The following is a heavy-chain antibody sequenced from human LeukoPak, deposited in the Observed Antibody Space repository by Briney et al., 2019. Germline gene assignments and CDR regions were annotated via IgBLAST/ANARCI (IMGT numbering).Heavy chain of an antibody. CDR3: ARGRWLPNAFDI. V-gene: IGHV4-59*01. CDR1: GGSISTYQ. D-gene: IGHD5-24*01. Sequence: SETLSLTCTVSGGSISTYQWSWIRQPPGKGLEWIGNIYKSGTTNYNPSLKSRVTISIDTSEKQFSMKLKSVTAADTAVYFCARGRWLPNAFDIWGQGTMVTVFS. CDR2: IYKSGTT. J-gene: IGHJ3*02.